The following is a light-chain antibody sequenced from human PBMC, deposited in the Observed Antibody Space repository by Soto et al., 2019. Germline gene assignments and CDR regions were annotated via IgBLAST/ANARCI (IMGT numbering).Light chain of an antibody. CDR3: QQAASFPIT. CDR1: QTISSW. CDR2: TGS. J-gene: IGKJ5*01. Sequence: DIQMTQSPSTLSGSVGDRVTITCLASQTISSWLAWYQQKPGKAPNLLIYTGSSLQSGVPSRFSGSGSGTDFTLTINSLQPEDFATYYCQQAASFPITFGQGTRLEIK. V-gene: IGKV1-12*01.